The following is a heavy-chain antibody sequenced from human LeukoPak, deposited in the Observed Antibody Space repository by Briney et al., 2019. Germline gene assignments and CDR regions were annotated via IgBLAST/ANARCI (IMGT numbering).Heavy chain of an antibody. CDR1: AFIFNNYY. V-gene: IGHV3-11*04. CDR2: ISNSGSTM. J-gene: IGHJ4*02. Sequence: GGSLRLSCAASAFIFNNYYMSWIRQAPEKGLECVSYISNSGSTMFYADSVKGRFTISRDNAKNSLYLQMDSLRAEDTAVYYCARVGRSGGVFDSWGQGTLVTVSS. D-gene: IGHD3-10*01. CDR3: ARVGRSGGVFDS.